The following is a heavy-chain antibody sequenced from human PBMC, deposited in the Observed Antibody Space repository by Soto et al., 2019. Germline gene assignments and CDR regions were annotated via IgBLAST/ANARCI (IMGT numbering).Heavy chain of an antibody. Sequence: GGSLRLSCAASGFTVSSNYMSWVRQAPGKGLEWVSIIYSGDSTYYADSVKGRFTISRDNSKNTLYLQMNSLRAEDTAVYYCARDRGTLGAFDIGGKGTMVTVSS. CDR3: ARDRGTLGAFDI. J-gene: IGHJ3*02. D-gene: IGHD1-1*01. V-gene: IGHV3-66*01. CDR1: GFTVSSNY. CDR2: IYSGDST.